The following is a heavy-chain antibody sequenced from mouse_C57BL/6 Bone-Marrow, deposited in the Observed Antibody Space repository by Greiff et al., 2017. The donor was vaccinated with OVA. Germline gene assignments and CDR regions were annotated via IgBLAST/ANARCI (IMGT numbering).Heavy chain of an antibody. Sequence: VKLMESGPGLVQPSQSLSITCTVSGFSLPSYGVHWVRQSPGKGLEWLGVIWSGGSTDYNAAFISRLSISKDNSKSQVFFKMNSLQADDTAIYYCARNRLGRNYFDYWGQGTTLTVSS. D-gene: IGHD4-1*01. V-gene: IGHV2-2*01. J-gene: IGHJ2*01. CDR1: GFSLPSYG. CDR3: ARNRLGRNYFDY. CDR2: IWSGGST.